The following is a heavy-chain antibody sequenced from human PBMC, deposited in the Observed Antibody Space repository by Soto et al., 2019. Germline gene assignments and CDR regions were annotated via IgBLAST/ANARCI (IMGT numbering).Heavy chain of an antibody. CDR2: ISSSSSYI. J-gene: IGHJ5*02. Sequence: GGSLRLSCAASGFTFSSYSMNWVRQAPGKGLEWVSSISSSSSYIYYADSVKGRFTISRDNAKNSLYLQMNSLRAEDTAVYYCARDYDFWSGSPPFDPWGQGTLVTVSS. CDR3: ARDYDFWSGSPPFDP. V-gene: IGHV3-21*01. CDR1: GFTFSSYS. D-gene: IGHD3-3*01.